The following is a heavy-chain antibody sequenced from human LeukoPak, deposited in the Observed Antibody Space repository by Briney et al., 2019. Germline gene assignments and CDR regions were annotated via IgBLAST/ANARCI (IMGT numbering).Heavy chain of an antibody. CDR1: GGSISTIIYY. CDR3: ARDRYCSGGSCYGYGMDV. V-gene: IGHV4-39*07. CDR2: IDYSGNT. J-gene: IGHJ6*02. Sequence: SETLSLTCTVSGGSISTIIYYWGWIRQSPGRGLEWIGSIDYSGNTYYNPSLKSRVTISVDTSKNQFSLKLSSVTAADTAVYYCARDRYCSGGSCYGYGMDVWGQGTTVTVSS. D-gene: IGHD2-15*01.